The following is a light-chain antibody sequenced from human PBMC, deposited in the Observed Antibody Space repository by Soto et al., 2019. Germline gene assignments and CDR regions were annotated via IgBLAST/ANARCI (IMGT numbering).Light chain of an antibody. Sequence: QSVLTQPPSASGSPGQSVTISCTGTSGDVGGYNFVSWYQQHPGKAPKLMIYAVSKRPSGVPDRFSGSKSGNTASLTVSGLQAEYEAEYYCGSYEGSNTYVFGTGTKLTVL. J-gene: IGLJ1*01. CDR3: GSYEGSNTYV. CDR2: AVS. V-gene: IGLV2-8*01. CDR1: SGDVGGYNF.